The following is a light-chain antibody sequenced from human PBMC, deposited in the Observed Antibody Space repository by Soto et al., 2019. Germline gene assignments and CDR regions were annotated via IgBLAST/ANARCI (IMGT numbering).Light chain of an antibody. V-gene: IGKV3-11*01. Sequence: ESVLTQSPGILYLSPGERATLSCRAGQGVSDYLAWYQQKPGQAPRLLIYDASNRATGIPPRFGGSGSGTDFTLTISSLEPEDLAVYYCQQRSNWPITFGPGTKVDIK. J-gene: IGKJ3*01. CDR3: QQRSNWPIT. CDR1: QGVSDY. CDR2: DAS.